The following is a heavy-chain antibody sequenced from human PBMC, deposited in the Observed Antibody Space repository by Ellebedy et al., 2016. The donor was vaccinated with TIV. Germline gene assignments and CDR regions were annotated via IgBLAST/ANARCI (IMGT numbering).Heavy chain of an antibody. D-gene: IGHD3-22*01. J-gene: IGHJ6*02. V-gene: IGHV1-2*02. CDR1: GYTFTGYY. Sequence: AASVKVSCKASGYTFTGYYMHWVRQAPGQGLEWMGWINPNSGGTNYAQKFQGRVTMTRDTSISTAYMELSRLRSDDTAVYYCARERYYDSSGYSGYYYYGMDVWGQGTTVTVSS. CDR3: ARERYYDSSGYSGYYYYGMDV. CDR2: INPNSGGT.